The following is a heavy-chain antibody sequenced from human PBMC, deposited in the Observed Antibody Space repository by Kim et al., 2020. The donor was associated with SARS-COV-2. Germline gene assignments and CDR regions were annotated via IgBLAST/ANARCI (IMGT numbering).Heavy chain of an antibody. CDR3: ARSSYFYDGSGDYGMDV. CDR2: IYPGDSDT. Sequence: GESLKISCKGSGYSFTNYWIGWVRQMPGKGLEWMGIIYPGDSDTRYSPSFQGQVTISADKSISTAYLQWSSLKASDTAMYLCARSSYFYDGSGDYGMDVWGQGTTVTVS. D-gene: IGHD3-22*01. CDR1: GYSFTNYW. V-gene: IGHV5-51*01. J-gene: IGHJ6*02.